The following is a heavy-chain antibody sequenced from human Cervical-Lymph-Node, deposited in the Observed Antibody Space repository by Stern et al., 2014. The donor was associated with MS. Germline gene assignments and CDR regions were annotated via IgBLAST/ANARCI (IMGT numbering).Heavy chain of an antibody. Sequence: EVQLVESGAEVKKPGESLRLSCKGSGYTFSNYWIGWVRQMPGKGLEWIGSIFPGDSDARYSPSFQGQITISADKSSNTAFLQWNSLKASDTAMYYCARRKYSSSYYYYFGMDVWGQGTTVTVSS. CDR3: ARRKYSSSYYYYFGMDV. CDR1: GYTFSNYW. J-gene: IGHJ6*02. V-gene: IGHV5-51*03. CDR2: IFPGDSDA. D-gene: IGHD6-13*01.